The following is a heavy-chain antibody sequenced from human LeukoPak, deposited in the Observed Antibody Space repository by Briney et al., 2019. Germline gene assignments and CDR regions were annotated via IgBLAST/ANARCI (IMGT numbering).Heavy chain of an antibody. CDR2: IYNGVNT. D-gene: IGHD1-26*01. Sequence: NPSETLSLTCTVSGASVSSASYWSWIRQPPGKGVEWTAHIYNGVNTNYNPSLKSRVTISVDTSKNQFSLRLNSVTAADTAVYYCARSRAFNSGVFDPWGQGSLVTVSS. CDR3: ARSRAFNSGVFDP. CDR1: GASVSSASY. V-gene: IGHV4-61*01. J-gene: IGHJ5*02.